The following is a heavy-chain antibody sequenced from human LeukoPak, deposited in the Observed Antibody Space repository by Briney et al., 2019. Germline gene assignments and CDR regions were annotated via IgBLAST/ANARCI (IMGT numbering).Heavy chain of an antibody. V-gene: IGHV3-23*01. CDR2: ISGSGGST. CDR3: AKFESTVTTFGY. D-gene: IGHD4-17*01. Sequence: QAGGTLRLSCAASGFTFSSYGMSWVRQAPGKGLEWVSAISGSGGSTYYADSVKGRFTISRDNSKNTLYLQMNSLRAEDTAVYYCAKFESTVTTFGYWGQGTLVTVSS. CDR1: GFTFSSYG. J-gene: IGHJ4*02.